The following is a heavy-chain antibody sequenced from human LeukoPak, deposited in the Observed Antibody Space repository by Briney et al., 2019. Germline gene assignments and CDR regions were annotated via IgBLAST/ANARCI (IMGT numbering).Heavy chain of an antibody. CDR1: GFTFSRHG. V-gene: IGHV3-30*03. Sequence: GRSLGLSCAPSGFTFSRHGMHWVRQAPGKGLEWVAIISNDGSRKYYAHSVEGRFTISRDNSKNTLYLQMDSLRAEDTAVYYCARDRAWNYFDYWGQGTLVTVS. CDR2: ISNDGSRK. D-gene: IGHD3-3*01. J-gene: IGHJ4*02. CDR3: ARDRAWNYFDY.